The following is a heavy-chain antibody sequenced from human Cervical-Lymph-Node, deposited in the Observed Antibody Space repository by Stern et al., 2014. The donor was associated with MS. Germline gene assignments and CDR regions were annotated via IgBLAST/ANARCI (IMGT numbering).Heavy chain of an antibody. V-gene: IGHV4-31*03. CDR3: ARDDGYCSGGTCPNWFDP. CDR1: GGSITSGDYY. Sequence: QLQLQESGPGLVKPSETLSLTCTVSGGSITSGDYYWSWIRQHPGKGLEWIGYIYYSGSTYYYPSLKSRVTISLDTSKNQFSLKLSSVTPADTAVYYCARDDGYCSGGTCPNWFDPWGQGTLVTVSS. J-gene: IGHJ5*02. D-gene: IGHD2-15*01. CDR2: IYYSGST.